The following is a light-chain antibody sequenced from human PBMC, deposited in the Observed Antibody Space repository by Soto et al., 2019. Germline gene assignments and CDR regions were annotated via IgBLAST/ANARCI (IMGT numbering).Light chain of an antibody. J-gene: IGKJ1*01. CDR3: QQYGNSPQT. Sequence: EIVLTQSPGTLSLSPGERATLSCRASQSVSSSYLAWYQQKPGQAPRLLIYGASSRATGISDRFSGWGSGTDFTLVISRLEPEDFAVYYCQQYGNSPQTFGQGTKVDIK. CDR2: GAS. V-gene: IGKV3-20*01. CDR1: QSVSSSY.